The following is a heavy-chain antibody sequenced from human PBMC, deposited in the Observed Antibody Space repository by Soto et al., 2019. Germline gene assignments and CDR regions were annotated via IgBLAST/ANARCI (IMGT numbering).Heavy chain of an antibody. CDR1: GYTFTSYG. CDR2: ISAYNGNT. V-gene: IGHV1-18*01. CDR3: ASARDGESLDY. Sequence: ASVKVSCKASGYTFTSYGISWVRQAPGQGLEWMGWISAYNGNTNYAQKLQCRVTMTTDTSTSTAYMELRSLRSDDTAVYYCASARDGESLDYWGQGTLVTVSS. D-gene: IGHD3-10*01. J-gene: IGHJ4*02.